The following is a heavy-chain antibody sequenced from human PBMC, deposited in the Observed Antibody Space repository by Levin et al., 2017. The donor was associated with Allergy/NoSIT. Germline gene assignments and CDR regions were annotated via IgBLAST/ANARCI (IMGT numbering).Heavy chain of an antibody. D-gene: IGHD4-17*01. CDR3: ARDPPTVTTPYTDAFDI. V-gene: IGHV3-33*01. CDR2: IWYDGSNK. Sequence: GESLKISCAASGFTFSSYGMHWVRQAPGKGLEWVAVIWYDGSNKYYADSVKGRFTISRDNSKNTLYLQMNSLRAEDTAVYYCARDPPTVTTPYTDAFDIWGQGTMVTVSS. J-gene: IGHJ3*02. CDR1: GFTFSSYG.